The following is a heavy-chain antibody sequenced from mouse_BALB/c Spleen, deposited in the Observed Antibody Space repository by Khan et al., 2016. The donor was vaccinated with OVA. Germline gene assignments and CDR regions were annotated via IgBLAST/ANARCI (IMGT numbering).Heavy chain of an antibody. J-gene: IGHJ4*01. Sequence: QVTLKESGPGLVAPSQSLSITCTVSGFSLTGYGVNWVRQPPGKGLEWLGMIWGDGSTEYNSALKSRLSISKDNSKSQVFLKMNILQTDDTARYYCSRAYYANYREAMDYWGQGTSVTVSS. V-gene: IGHV2-6-7*01. CDR1: GFSLTGYG. CDR3: SRAYYANYREAMDY. D-gene: IGHD2-10*01. CDR2: IWGDGST.